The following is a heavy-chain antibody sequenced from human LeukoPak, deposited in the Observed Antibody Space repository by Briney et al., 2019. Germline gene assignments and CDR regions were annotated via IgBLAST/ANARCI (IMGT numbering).Heavy chain of an antibody. CDR1: GYSFTSYW. D-gene: IGHD2-21*02. V-gene: IGHV5-51*01. J-gene: IGHJ4*02. CDR2: IYPGDSDT. Sequence: GESLKISCKGSGYSFTSYWIGWVRQMPGKGLEWMEIIYPGDSDTRYSPSFQGQVTISADKSISTAYLQWSSLKASDAAMYHCARQPYCGGDCYFYDYWGQGTLVTVSS. CDR3: ARQPYCGGDCYFYDY.